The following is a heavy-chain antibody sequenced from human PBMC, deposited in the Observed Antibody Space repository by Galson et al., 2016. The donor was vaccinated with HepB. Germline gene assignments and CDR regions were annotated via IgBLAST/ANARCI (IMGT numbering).Heavy chain of an antibody. CDR1: GFTFSSNA. Sequence: SLRLSCAASGFTFSSNAMSWVRQAPGKGLEWVSGISGSGGSTYYADSVKGRFTISRDNSKNTQSLQMNRLRVEDTAVYYCAKPHCTNGVRYTYFDYWGQGTLVTVSS. CDR2: ISGSGGST. V-gene: IGHV3-23*01. D-gene: IGHD2-8*01. CDR3: AKPHCTNGVRYTYFDY. J-gene: IGHJ4*02.